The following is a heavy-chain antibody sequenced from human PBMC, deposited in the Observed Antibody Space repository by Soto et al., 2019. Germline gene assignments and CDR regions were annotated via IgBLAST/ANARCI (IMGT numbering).Heavy chain of an antibody. CDR3: ARGRVYDFWSGYRNYYYYMDV. V-gene: IGHV4-34*01. CDR1: GGSFSGYY. J-gene: IGHJ6*03. D-gene: IGHD3-3*01. CDR2: INHSGST. Sequence: SETLSLTCAVYGGSFSGYYWSWIRQPPGKGLEWIGEINHSGSTNYNPSLKSRVTISVDTSKNQFSLKLSSVTAADTAVYYCARGRVYDFWSGYRNYYYYMDVWGKGTTVTVSS.